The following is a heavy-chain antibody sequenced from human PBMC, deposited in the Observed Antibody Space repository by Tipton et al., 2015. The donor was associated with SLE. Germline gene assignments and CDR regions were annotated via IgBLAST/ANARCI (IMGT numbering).Heavy chain of an antibody. CDR3: ARQDLGRAATLTFDI. CDR2: IYYSGNT. CDR1: GDSISSSSYY. J-gene: IGHJ4*02. D-gene: IGHD6-25*01. V-gene: IGHV4-39*07. Sequence: TLSLTCTVPGDSISSSSYYWGWIRPPPGKGLEWIGSIYYSGNTYYNPSLKSRVSISVDTSKNQFSLKLTSVTAADTAVYFCARQDLGRAATLTFDIWGLGTLVTVSS.